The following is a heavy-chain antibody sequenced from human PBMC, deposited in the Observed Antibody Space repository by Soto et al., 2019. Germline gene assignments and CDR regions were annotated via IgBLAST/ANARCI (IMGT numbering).Heavy chain of an antibody. CDR3: ASDLFTTVVVAGNFDY. V-gene: IGHV3-30-3*01. CDR2: ISYDGSNK. CDR1: GFTFSSYA. Sequence: GGSLRLSCAASGFTFSSYAMHWVRQAPGKGLEWVAVISYDGSNKYYADSVKGRFTISRDNSKNTLYLQMNSLRAEDTAVYYCASDLFTTVVVAGNFDYWGQGTLVTLSS. D-gene: IGHD3-22*01. J-gene: IGHJ4*02.